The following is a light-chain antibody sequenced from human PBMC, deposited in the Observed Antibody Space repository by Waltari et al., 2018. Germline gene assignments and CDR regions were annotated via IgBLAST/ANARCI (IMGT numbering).Light chain of an antibody. J-gene: IGKJ4*01. Sequence: DIQMTQSPSTLSASVGDRVTITCRASESINIWLAWYQQKPGKAPKFLISKASSLQSGVPSRFSGSGSGTEFTLTISSLQPDDFATYYCQQYYTYPITFGGGTKVEIK. V-gene: IGKV1-5*03. CDR2: KAS. CDR3: QQYYTYPIT. CDR1: ESINIW.